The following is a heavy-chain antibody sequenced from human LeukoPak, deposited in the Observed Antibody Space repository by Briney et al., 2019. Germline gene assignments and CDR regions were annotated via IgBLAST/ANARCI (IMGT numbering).Heavy chain of an antibody. J-gene: IGHJ6*03. CDR1: GFSFGDNA. V-gene: IGHV3-49*03. Sequence: GGSLRLSCTGFGFSFGDNAMIWFRQSPGKGLQWVSLSRSRAHGGTTDYAASVTGRFTMSRDDSRNIAYLQMNSLETEDTAVYYCSRVERSSVNNYYYYMAVWGEGTSVTVSS. D-gene: IGHD3-22*01. CDR2: SRSRAHGGTT. CDR3: SRVERSSVNNYYYYMAV.